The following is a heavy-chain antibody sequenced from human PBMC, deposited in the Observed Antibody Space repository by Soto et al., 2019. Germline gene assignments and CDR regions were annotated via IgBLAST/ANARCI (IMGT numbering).Heavy chain of an antibody. J-gene: IGHJ5*02. CDR1: GYTFTSYG. CDR2: ISAYNGNT. CDR3: ARDPGYYDSSGYYDGWFDP. Sequence: QVQLVQSGAEVKKPGASVKVSCKASGYTFTSYGTSWVRQAPGQGLEWMGWISAYNGNTNYAQKLQGRVTMTTGTSTSTAYMELRSVRSDGTAVYYCARDPGYYDSSGYYDGWFDPGGQGTLVTVSS. V-gene: IGHV1-18*04. D-gene: IGHD3-22*01.